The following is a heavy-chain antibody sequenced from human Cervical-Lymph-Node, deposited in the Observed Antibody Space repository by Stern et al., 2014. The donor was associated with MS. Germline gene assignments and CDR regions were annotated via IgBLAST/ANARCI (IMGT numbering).Heavy chain of an antibody. Sequence: QVTLRESGPALVRPTQTLTLTCSFSGVSLVSRGMGVNWIRQPQGKALEWLALIDWDDDKYYSTSLKTRLTISRDTSKPQVVLTLTNTDPTDTATYFCAAGHGYDLNFWGQGTLVTVSS. J-gene: IGHJ4*02. CDR3: AAGHGYDLNF. CDR1: GVSLVSRGMG. V-gene: IGHV2-70*01. CDR2: IDWDDDK. D-gene: IGHD5-12*01.